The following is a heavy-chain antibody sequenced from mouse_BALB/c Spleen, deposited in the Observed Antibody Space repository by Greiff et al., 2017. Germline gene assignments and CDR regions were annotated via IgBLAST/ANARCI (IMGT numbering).Heavy chain of an antibody. D-gene: IGHD3-1*01. J-gene: IGHJ1*01. CDR1: GYAFSSYW. Sequence: QVQLQQSGAELVRPGSSVKISCKASGYAFSSYWMNWVKQRPGQGLEWIGQIYPGDGDTNYNGKFKGKATLTADKSSSTAYMQLSSLTSEDSAAYFCARSGSGGYFDVWGAGTTVTVSS. CDR3: ARSGSGGYFDV. CDR2: IYPGDGDT. V-gene: IGHV1-80*01.